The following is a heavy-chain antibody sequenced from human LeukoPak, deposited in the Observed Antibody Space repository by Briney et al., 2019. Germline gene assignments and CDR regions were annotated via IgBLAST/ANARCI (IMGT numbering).Heavy chain of an antibody. Sequence: GRSLRLSCAASGFTFSSYGMHWVRQAPGKGLEWVAVIWYDGSNKYYADSVKGQFTISRDNSKNTLYLQMNSLRAEDTAVYYCARDVLWFGEYYYYYGMDVWGQGTTVTVSS. CDR3: ARDVLWFGEYYYYYGMDV. J-gene: IGHJ6*02. V-gene: IGHV3-33*01. CDR2: IWYDGSNK. D-gene: IGHD3-10*01. CDR1: GFTFSSYG.